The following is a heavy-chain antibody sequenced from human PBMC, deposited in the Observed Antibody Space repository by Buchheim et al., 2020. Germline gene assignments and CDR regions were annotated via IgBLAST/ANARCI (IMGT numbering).Heavy chain of an antibody. CDR2: IQYTGNT. V-gene: IGHV4-59*01. D-gene: IGHD6-6*01. CDR3: ASTRRGSSSGAEYFQH. Sequence: QVQLQESGPGLVKPSETLSLTCTVSGASISYSYWSWIRQPPGKGLEWIGHIQYTGNTDYNPSLRSRVTISIDTSKNQFSLKLSSVTAADTAAHYCASTRRGSSSGAEYFQHWGQGTL. J-gene: IGHJ1*01. CDR1: GASISYSY.